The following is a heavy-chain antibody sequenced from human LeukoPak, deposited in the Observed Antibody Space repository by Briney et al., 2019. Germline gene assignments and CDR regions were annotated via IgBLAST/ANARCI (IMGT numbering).Heavy chain of an antibody. V-gene: IGHV3-33*01. CDR2: IWYDGSNK. CDR3: ARDPAQGIDY. Sequence: GRSLRLSCAAYGFTFSSYAMHWARQAPGKGLEWVAVIWYDGSNKYYADSVKGRFTISRDNSKNTLYLQMNSLRAEDTAVYYCARDPAQGIDYWGQGPLVTVSS. D-gene: IGHD6-13*01. CDR1: GFTFSSYA. J-gene: IGHJ4*02.